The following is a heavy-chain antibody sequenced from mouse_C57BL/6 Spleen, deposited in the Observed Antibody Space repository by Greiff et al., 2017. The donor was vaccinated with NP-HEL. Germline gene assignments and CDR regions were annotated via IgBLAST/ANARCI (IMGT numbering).Heavy chain of an antibody. V-gene: IGHV8-12*01. CDR1: GFSLSTSGMG. CDR3: ARGHYDYDGGGYYARDY. J-gene: IGHJ4*01. CDR2: IYWDDDK. D-gene: IGHD2-4*01. Sequence: QVTLKECGPGILQSSQTLSLTCSFSGFSLSTSGMGVSWIRQPSGKGLEWLAHIYWDDDKRYNPSLKSRLTISKDTSRNQVFLKITSVNTADTATDDCARGHYDYDGGGYYARDYWGQGTSVTVSS.